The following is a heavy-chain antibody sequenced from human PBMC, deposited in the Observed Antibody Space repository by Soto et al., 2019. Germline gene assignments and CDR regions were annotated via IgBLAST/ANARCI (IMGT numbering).Heavy chain of an antibody. CDR2: IYYSGST. V-gene: IGHV4-59*01. CDR3: AREHNRGGAFDI. D-gene: IGHD3-10*01. Sequence: PSVTLSLTCTVSGGSICSYYWSCIRQPPGKGLEWIGYIYYSGSTNYNPSLKSRVTISVDTSKNQFSLKLSSVTAADTAVYYCAREHNRGGAFDIWGQGTMVTVSS. CDR1: GGSICSYY. J-gene: IGHJ3*02.